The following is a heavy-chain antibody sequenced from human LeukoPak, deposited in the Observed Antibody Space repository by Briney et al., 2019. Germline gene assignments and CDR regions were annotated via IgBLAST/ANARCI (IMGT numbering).Heavy chain of an antibody. Sequence: ASVKVSCKVSGYTLTELSMHWVRQAPGKGLEWMGGFDPEDGETIYAQKFQGRVTMAEDTSTDTAYMELSSLRSEDTAVYYCATDYRGGYYDILTGYYQGAFDIWGQGTMVTVSS. CDR3: ATDYRGGYYDILTGYYQGAFDI. J-gene: IGHJ3*02. V-gene: IGHV1-24*01. CDR2: FDPEDGET. D-gene: IGHD3-9*01. CDR1: GYTLTELS.